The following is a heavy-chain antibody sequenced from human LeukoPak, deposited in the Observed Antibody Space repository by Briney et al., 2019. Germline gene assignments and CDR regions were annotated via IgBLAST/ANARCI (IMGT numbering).Heavy chain of an antibody. D-gene: IGHD6-19*01. CDR1: GYTFTGYY. Sequence: GASVKVSCKASGYTFTGYYMHWVRQAPGRGLEWMGWINPNSGGTNYAQKFQGRVTMARDTSISTAYMELSRLRSDDAAVYYCVLEVGWLGATSAFDIRGQGTMVTVSS. V-gene: IGHV1-2*02. CDR2: INPNSGGT. CDR3: VLEVGWLGATSAFDI. J-gene: IGHJ3*02.